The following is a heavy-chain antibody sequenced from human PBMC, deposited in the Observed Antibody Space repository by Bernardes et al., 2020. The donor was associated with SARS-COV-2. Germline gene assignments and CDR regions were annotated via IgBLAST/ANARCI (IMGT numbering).Heavy chain of an antibody. V-gene: IGHV1-18*01. Sequence: ASVKVSCKASGYTFTSYGISWVRQAPGQGLEWMGWISAYNGNTNYAQKLQGRVTMTTDTSTSTAYMELRSLRSDDTAVYYCARESGDADMTTVTTYSDYWGQGTLVTVSS. CDR1: GYTFTSYG. CDR2: ISAYNGNT. J-gene: IGHJ4*02. D-gene: IGHD4-4*01. CDR3: ARESGDADMTTVTTYSDY.